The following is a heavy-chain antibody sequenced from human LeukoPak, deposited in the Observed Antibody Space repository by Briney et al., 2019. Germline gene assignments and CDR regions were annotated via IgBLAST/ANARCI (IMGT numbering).Heavy chain of an antibody. CDR1: GGTFSSYA. V-gene: IGHV1-8*02. Sequence: GASVKVSCKASGGTFSSYAISWVRQATGQGLEWMGWMNPNSGNTGYAQKFQGRVTMTRNTSISTAYMELSSLRSEDTAVYYCARGNYCSGGSCYLDPGEFDYWGQGTLVTVSS. CDR3: ARGNYCSGGSCYLDPGEFDY. CDR2: MNPNSGNT. D-gene: IGHD2-15*01. J-gene: IGHJ4*02.